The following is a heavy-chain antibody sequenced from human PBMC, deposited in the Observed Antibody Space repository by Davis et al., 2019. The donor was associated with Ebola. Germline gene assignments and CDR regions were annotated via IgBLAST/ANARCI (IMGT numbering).Heavy chain of an antibody. J-gene: IGHJ6*02. CDR2: INPGNGNT. CDR1: GYTFTSYV. V-gene: IGHV1-3*01. Sequence: ASVKVSCRASGYTFTSYVIHWVRQAPGQRLEWLGWINPGNGNTKYSQKFQARVTITRDTSASTVYMELSSLRSEDTAVYYCAREGGLVRGVVITWQNGMDVWGQGTTVTVSS. D-gene: IGHD3-10*01. CDR3: AREGGLVRGVVITWQNGMDV.